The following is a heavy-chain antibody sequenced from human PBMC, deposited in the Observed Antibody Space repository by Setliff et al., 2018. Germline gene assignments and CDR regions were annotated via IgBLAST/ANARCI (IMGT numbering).Heavy chain of an antibody. CDR2: IQTSGTT. Sequence: SETLSLTCTVSGGSISRYHWSWIRQPPGKGLEWIGYIQTSGTTNYNPSLKSRVTISVDTSKNQFSLKLSSVTAADTAVYYCARGGRNYDILTGYPSKWFDPWGQGTLVTVS. CDR3: ARGGRNYDILTGYPSKWFDP. CDR1: GGSISRYH. D-gene: IGHD3-9*01. J-gene: IGHJ5*02. V-gene: IGHV4-4*08.